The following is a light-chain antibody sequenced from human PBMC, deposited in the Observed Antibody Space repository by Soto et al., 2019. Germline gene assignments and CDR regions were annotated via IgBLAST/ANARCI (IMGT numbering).Light chain of an antibody. V-gene: IGLV1-47*01. J-gene: IGLJ2*01. CDR1: SSNIGSNY. Sequence: QSVLTQPPSASGTPGQRVTISCSGSSSNIGSNYVYWYQQLPGTAPKLLIYRTNQRPPGVPDRFSGSKSGTSASLAISGLRSEDEADYYCAAWDDSLVFGGGTQLTVL. CDR3: AAWDDSLV. CDR2: RTN.